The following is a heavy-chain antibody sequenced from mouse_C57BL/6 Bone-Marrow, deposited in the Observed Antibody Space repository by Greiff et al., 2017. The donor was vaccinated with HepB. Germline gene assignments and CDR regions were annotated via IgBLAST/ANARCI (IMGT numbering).Heavy chain of an antibody. CDR1: GFSLSTFGMG. V-gene: IGHV8-8*01. Sequence: QVTLKESGPGILQPSQSLSLTCSFSGFSLSTFGMGVGWIRQPSGKGLEWLAHIWWDDDKYYNPALKSRLTISKDTSKNQVFLKIANVDTADTATYYCARIDSNYVDWYFDVWGTGTTVTVSS. CDR2: IWWDDDK. D-gene: IGHD2-5*01. CDR3: ARIDSNYVDWYFDV. J-gene: IGHJ1*03.